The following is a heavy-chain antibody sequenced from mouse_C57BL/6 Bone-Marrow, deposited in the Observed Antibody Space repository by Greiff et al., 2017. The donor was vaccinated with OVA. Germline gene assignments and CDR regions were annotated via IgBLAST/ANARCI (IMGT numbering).Heavy chain of an antibody. V-gene: IGHV1-82*01. Sequence: QVQLKESGPELVKPGASVKISCKASGYAFSNSWMNWVKQRPGKGLEWIGRIDPGDGDTNYNGKFKGKATLTADKSSNTAYMQLSSLTSEDSAVYFCARRVLRPYWYFDVWGTGTTVTVSS. CDR1: GYAFSNSW. J-gene: IGHJ1*03. CDR3: ARRVLRPYWYFDV. CDR2: IDPGDGDT. D-gene: IGHD1-2*01.